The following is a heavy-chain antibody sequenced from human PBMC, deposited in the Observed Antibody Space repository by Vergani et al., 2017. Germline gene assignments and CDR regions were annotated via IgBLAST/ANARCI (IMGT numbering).Heavy chain of an antibody. Sequence: EVQLVESGGGLVQPGGSLRLSCAASGFTFSSYSMNWVRQAPGKGLEWVSAISGSGGSTYYADSVKGRFTISRDNSKNTLYLQMNSLRAEDTAVYYCAKDRDLRFLEWLPYFDYWGQGTLVTVSS. J-gene: IGHJ4*02. CDR2: ISGSGGST. CDR1: GFTFSSYS. CDR3: AKDRDLRFLEWLPYFDY. D-gene: IGHD3-3*01. V-gene: IGHV3-23*04.